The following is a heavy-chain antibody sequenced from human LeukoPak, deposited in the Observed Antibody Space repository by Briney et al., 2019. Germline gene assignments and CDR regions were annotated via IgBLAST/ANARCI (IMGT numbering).Heavy chain of an antibody. Sequence: GGSLRLSCAASGFTFSNYAMGWVRQAPGKGLEWVSLISRSDGSTYYADSVKGRFTISRDNSRDTLFLQMNSLRADDTAVYYCAKGQTSDWYLDYWGQGTLVTVSS. J-gene: IGHJ4*02. CDR2: ISRSDGST. CDR3: AKGQTSDWYLDY. CDR1: GFTFSNYA. D-gene: IGHD6-19*01. V-gene: IGHV3-23*01.